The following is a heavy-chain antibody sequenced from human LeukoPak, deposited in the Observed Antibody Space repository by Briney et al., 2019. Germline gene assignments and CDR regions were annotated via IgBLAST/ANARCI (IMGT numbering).Heavy chain of an antibody. CDR2: IYGSGSS. CDR3: ARVRIHPILLGDAFDI. D-gene: IGHD3-16*01. Sequence: SETLSLTCTVSGGSISSGSFYWSWIRQPAGKGLEWIGRIYGSGSSNYNPSLKSRVTMSVDTSKNQFSLRLSSVTAADTAVYYCARVRIHPILLGDAFDIWGQGTMVTVSS. J-gene: IGHJ3*02. CDR1: GGSISSGSFY. V-gene: IGHV4-61*02.